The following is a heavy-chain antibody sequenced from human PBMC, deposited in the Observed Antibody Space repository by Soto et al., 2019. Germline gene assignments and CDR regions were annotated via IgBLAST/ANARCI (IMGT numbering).Heavy chain of an antibody. CDR2: INHSGSA. CDR3: ARDSSGYYYGMDV. J-gene: IGHJ6*02. CDR1: GGSFSGYY. Sequence: PSETLSLTCAVYGGSFSGYYWSWIRQPPEKGLEWIGEINHSGSANYNPSLKSRVTISIDTSKNQFSLMLTSVTAADTAVYYCARDSSGYYYGMDVWGQGTTVTVSS. D-gene: IGHD3-22*01. V-gene: IGHV4-34*01.